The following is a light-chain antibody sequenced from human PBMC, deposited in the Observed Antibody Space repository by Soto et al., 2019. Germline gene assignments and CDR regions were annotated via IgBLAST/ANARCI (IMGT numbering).Light chain of an antibody. V-gene: IGKV1-39*01. CDR2: AAS. J-gene: IGKJ2*01. CDR1: QSISSY. Sequence: DIQMTQSPSSLSASVGDRVTITCRASQSISSYLNWYQQKPGKAPKLLIYAASSLQSGVPSRFSGSGPGTDFTLTISSLQPEDFATYYCQQSYSTPTTFGQATKVDIK. CDR3: QQSYSTPTT.